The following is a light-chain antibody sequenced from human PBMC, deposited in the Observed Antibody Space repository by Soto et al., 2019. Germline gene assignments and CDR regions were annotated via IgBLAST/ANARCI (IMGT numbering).Light chain of an antibody. V-gene: IGLV2-14*01. Sequence: QSVLTQPASVSGSPGQSITISCTGTSSDVGGYNYVSWYQQHPGKAPKLMIYDVSNRPSGVSNRFSGSKSGNTASLTISGIQAEDEADYYCSSYTSSSTLEGVFGSGTKVTVL. CDR3: SSYTSSSTLEGV. CDR2: DVS. CDR1: SSDVGGYNY. J-gene: IGLJ1*01.